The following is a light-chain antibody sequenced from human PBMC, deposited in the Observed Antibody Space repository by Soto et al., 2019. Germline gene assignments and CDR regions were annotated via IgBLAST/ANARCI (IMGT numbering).Light chain of an antibody. CDR2: DAS. CDR1: QSVSSS. CDR3: QQRSSWPLT. J-gene: IGKJ4*01. Sequence: EIVLTQSPATLSLSPGETATLSCRASQSVSSSLAWYQQKPGQTPRLLIYDASNRATGIPARFSGSGSGTDFTLTVSRLETEDFAVYYCQQRSSWPLTFGGGTKVDIK. V-gene: IGKV3-11*01.